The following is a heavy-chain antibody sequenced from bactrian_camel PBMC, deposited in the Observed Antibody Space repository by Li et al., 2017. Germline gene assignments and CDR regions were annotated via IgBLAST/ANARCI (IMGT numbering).Heavy chain of an antibody. CDR2: INSGGGNT. J-gene: IGHJ4*01. D-gene: IGHD6*01. CDR3: ALGGSWVRN. CDR1: GFTFSSYY. V-gene: IGHV3S40*01. Sequence: VQLVESGGGLVQPGGSLRLSCAASGFTFSSYYMSWVRQAPGKGLEWVSNINSGGGNTKYADSVKGRFTISRDNAKSTLYLQMNSLKTEDTAVYYCALGGSWVRNWGQGTQVTVS.